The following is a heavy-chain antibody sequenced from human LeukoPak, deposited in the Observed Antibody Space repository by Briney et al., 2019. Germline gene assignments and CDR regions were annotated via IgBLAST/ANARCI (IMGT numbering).Heavy chain of an antibody. CDR1: GFTFSSYG. D-gene: IGHD6-19*01. Sequence: PGGSLRLSCAASGFTFSSYGMHWVRQAPGKGLEWVAVISYDGSNKYYADSVKGRFTISRDNSKNTLYLQMNSLRAEDTAVYYCAASGPGYSSGWYPIDYWGQGTLVTVSS. CDR3: AASGPGYSSGWYPIDY. J-gene: IGHJ4*02. V-gene: IGHV3-30*03. CDR2: ISYDGSNK.